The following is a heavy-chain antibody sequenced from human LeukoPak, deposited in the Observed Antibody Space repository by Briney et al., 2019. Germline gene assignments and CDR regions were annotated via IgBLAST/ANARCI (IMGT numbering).Heavy chain of an antibody. CDR1: GFTFSSYA. J-gene: IGHJ5*02. Sequence: PGGSLRLSCAASGFTFSSYAMSWVRQAPGKGLEWVSAISGSGGRTYYADSVKGRFTTSRDNSKNTLYLQMNSLTAEDTAVYYCARGYSSRLYNWLDPWGQGTLVTVSS. V-gene: IGHV3-23*01. D-gene: IGHD6-13*01. CDR2: ISGSGGRT. CDR3: ARGYSSRLYNWLDP.